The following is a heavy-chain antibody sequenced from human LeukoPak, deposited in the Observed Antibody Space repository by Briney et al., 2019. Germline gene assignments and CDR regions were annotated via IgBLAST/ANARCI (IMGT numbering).Heavy chain of an antibody. CDR3: ARDLGYCTNGVCHTRFDY. V-gene: IGHV3-49*03. J-gene: IGHJ4*02. Sequence: GGSLRLSCTASGFIFGDYAMSWFRQAPGKGLEWVGFIRSKAYGGTTEYAASVKGRFTISRDDSKSIAYLQMNSLKTEDTAVYYCARDLGYCTNGVCHTRFDYWGQGTLVAVSS. D-gene: IGHD2-8*01. CDR1: GFIFGDYA. CDR2: IRSKAYGGTT.